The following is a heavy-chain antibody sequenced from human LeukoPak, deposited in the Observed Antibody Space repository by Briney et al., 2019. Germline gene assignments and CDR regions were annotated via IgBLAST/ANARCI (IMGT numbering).Heavy chain of an antibody. CDR3: SKWKAIVLVPAARSPIDY. Sequence: GGSLRLSCAASGLTFSSYAMSWVRQAPGKGLEWVSAISGSGGSTYYADSVKGRFTISRDNSKNTLYLQMNSLRAEDTAVYYCSKWKAIVLVPAARSPIDYWGQGTLVTVSS. D-gene: IGHD2-2*01. J-gene: IGHJ4*02. V-gene: IGHV3-23*01. CDR1: GLTFSSYA. CDR2: ISGSGGST.